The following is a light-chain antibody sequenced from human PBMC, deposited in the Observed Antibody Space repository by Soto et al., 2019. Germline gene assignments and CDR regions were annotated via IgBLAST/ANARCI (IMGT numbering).Light chain of an antibody. CDR1: QSVNSY. CDR3: QQRSSWPLLT. J-gene: IGKJ4*01. V-gene: IGKV3-11*01. Sequence: EIVLTQSPATLSLSPGERATLSCRASQSVNSYLAWYQQKPGQAPRLLIYDASNRATGIPARFSGGGSGTDFTLTISSLEPEDFAVYYCQQRSSWPLLTFGGGTKVEFK. CDR2: DAS.